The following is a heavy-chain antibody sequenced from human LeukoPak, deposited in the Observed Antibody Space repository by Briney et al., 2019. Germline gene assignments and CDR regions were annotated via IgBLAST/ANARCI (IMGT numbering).Heavy chain of an antibody. V-gene: IGHV4-4*09. D-gene: IGHD3-3*01. J-gene: IGHJ4*02. CDR1: GGSISSYY. Sequence: ASETLSLTCTVSGGSISSYYWSWIRQPPGKGLEWIGYIYTSGSTNCNPSLKSRVTISVDTSKNQFSLKLSSVTAADTAVYYCARHGPLRFLEWYFDYWGQGTLVTVSS. CDR2: IYTSGST. CDR3: ARHGPLRFLEWYFDY.